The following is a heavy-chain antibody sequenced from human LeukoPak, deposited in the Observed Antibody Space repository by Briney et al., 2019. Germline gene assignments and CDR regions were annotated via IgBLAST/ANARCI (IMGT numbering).Heavy chain of an antibody. V-gene: IGHV3-21*01. Sequence: PEGSLRLSCAASGYTFSSYSINWVRQAPGKGLEWVSSISVRSNYIYYADSVRGRFRISRDDARDSLYLQMNSLRAEDTAVYYCVRLRRNSDTSGFYYYYDFWGQGTLVTVSS. J-gene: IGHJ4*02. CDR1: GYTFSSYS. CDR3: VRLRRNSDTSGFYYYYDF. CDR2: ISVRSNYI. D-gene: IGHD3-22*01.